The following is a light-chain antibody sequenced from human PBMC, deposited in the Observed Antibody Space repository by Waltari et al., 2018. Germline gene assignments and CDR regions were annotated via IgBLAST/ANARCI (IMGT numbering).Light chain of an antibody. V-gene: IGLV3-9*01. CDR2: RNN. Sequence: SFELTQPLSVSLALGQTARIPCGGNNIGSKSVHWYQQKPGQAPVLVIYRNNNRPPGIPERFSGSNSGNTATLVISRVQAGDEADYYCQAWDNSVGSDFGTGTKVTVL. CDR3: QAWDNSVGSD. CDR1: NIGSKS. J-gene: IGLJ1*01.